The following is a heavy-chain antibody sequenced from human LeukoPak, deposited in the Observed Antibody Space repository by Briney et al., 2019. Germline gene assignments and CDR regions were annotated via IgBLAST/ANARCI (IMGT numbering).Heavy chain of an antibody. Sequence: SETLSLTCAVYGGSFSGYYWSWIRQPPGKGLEWIGEINHSGSTNYNPSLKSRVTISVDTSKNQFSLKLSSVTAADTAVYYCARKGYEAAFDIWGQGTMVTVSS. CDR3: ARKGYEAAFDI. CDR1: GGSFSGYY. V-gene: IGHV4-34*01. CDR2: INHSGST. D-gene: IGHD5-12*01. J-gene: IGHJ3*02.